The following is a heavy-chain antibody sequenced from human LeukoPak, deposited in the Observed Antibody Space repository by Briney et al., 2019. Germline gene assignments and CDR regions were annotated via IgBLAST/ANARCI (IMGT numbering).Heavy chain of an antibody. CDR3: AKDFGYCINGVCYGTPFDY. D-gene: IGHD2-8*01. CDR1: GFTFSSYA. J-gene: IGHJ4*02. V-gene: IGHV3-23*01. CDR2: ISGSGGST. Sequence: GGSLRLSCAASGFTFSSYAMSWVRQAPGKGLEWVSGISGSGGSTYYADSVKGRFTISRDNSKNTLYLQMNGLRAEDTAVYCCAKDFGYCINGVCYGTPFDYWGQGTLVTVSS.